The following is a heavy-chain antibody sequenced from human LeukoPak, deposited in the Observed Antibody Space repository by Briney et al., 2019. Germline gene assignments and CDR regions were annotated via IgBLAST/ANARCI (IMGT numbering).Heavy chain of an antibody. V-gene: IGHV3-21*04. CDR1: GSTFSSYS. CDR3: ARDRSRLYWYFDL. CDR2: ISSSSSYI. J-gene: IGHJ2*01. Sequence: GGSLRLSCAASGSTFSSYSMNWVRQAPGKGLEWVSSISSSSSYIYYADSVKGRFTISRDNSKNTLSLQMNSLRAEDTAVYYCARDRSRLYWYFDLWGRGTLVTVSS.